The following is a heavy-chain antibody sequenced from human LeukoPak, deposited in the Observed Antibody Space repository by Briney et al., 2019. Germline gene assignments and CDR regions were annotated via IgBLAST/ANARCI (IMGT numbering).Heavy chain of an antibody. CDR1: SDSISSYY. J-gene: IGHJ5*02. V-gene: IGHV4-59*01. D-gene: IGHD3-10*01. CDR2: IYYIGST. CDR3: ARVGAYNWFDP. Sequence: WETLSLTCTVSSDSISSYYWSWIRQPPGKGLEWIGYIYYIGSTNYNPSLKSRVTISVDTSKNQFSLKLSSVTAADTAVYYCARVGAYNWFDPWGQGTLVTVAS.